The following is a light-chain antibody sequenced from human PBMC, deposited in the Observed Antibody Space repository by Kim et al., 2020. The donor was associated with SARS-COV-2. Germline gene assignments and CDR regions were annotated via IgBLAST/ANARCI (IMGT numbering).Light chain of an antibody. Sequence: AYVGERVTITCQASQDISNYLNWYQQKPGKAPKVLIYDTSNLETGVPSRFSGSRSGTDFTFTISSLQPEDIATYYCQQYNNVPITFGQGTRLEIK. CDR1: QDISNY. J-gene: IGKJ5*01. CDR3: QQYNNVPIT. V-gene: IGKV1-33*01. CDR2: DTS.